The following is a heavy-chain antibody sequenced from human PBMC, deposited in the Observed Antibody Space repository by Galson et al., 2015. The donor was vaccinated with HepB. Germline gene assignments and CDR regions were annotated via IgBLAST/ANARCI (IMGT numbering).Heavy chain of an antibody. CDR1: GFTFSKFG. V-gene: IGHV3-30*03. CDR2: ISSDGNKK. Sequence: SLRLSCAASGFTFSKFGMHWVRQAPGKGLEWVTVISSDGNKKYYGDSVRGRFTISRDNSKNTLYLQMNSLRVEDTAVYYCARGLSIGYCTGTSCYAGYPWDSWGQGTRVTVS. CDR3: ARGLSIGYCTGTSCYAGYPWDS. J-gene: IGHJ5*01. D-gene: IGHD2-2*03.